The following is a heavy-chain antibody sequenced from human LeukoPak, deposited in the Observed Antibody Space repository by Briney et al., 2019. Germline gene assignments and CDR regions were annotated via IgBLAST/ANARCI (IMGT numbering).Heavy chain of an antibody. CDR3: AGYDAVEGSCGCSPLWWFDP. CDR2: MHHSGSA. J-gene: IGHJ5*02. D-gene: IGHD6-19*01. Sequence: SETLSLTSIVSTGSIGSYYSRWIRQPPGKGLEWIGYMHHSGSAKHNPYLKSRVTISVDTSKSQLWLKLSSVTAAEQAVYYCAGYDAVEGSCGCSPLWWFDPWGQGTLVTVSS. CDR1: TGSIGSYY. V-gene: IGHV4-59*08.